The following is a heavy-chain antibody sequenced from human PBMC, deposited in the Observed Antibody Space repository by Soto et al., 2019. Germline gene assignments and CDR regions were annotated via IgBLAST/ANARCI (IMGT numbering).Heavy chain of an antibody. CDR1: GFSLSNGRRG. V-gene: IGHV2-26*01. CDR3: ARTEDGGRCRTPSWWFDA. CDR2: IFSNDEK. Sequence: QVTLKESGPVLVNPTETLTLTCTVSGFSLSNGRRGVSWIRQPPGKALEWLAHIFSNDEKRFNASLKSRLSSYKHSSTSQVVLIMTNMDPVDTATYYLARTEDGGRCRTPSWWFDAWGQGTLVSVSS. J-gene: IGHJ5*02. D-gene: IGHD2-15*01.